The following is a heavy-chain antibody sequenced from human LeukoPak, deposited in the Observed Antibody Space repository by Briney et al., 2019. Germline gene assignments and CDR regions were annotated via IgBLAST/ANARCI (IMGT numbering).Heavy chain of an antibody. CDR1: GYTLTGYS. Sequence: ASVKVSCKASGYTLTGYSIHWVRQAPGQGLEWMGWINPESGDTKYAQKFQGRVTMTRGRSITTAYMELSRLRSDDTAVYYCARPNSAATTVYFDYWGQGTLVTVSS. J-gene: IGHJ4*02. CDR2: INPESGDT. CDR3: ARPNSAATTVYFDY. D-gene: IGHD6-25*01. V-gene: IGHV1-2*02.